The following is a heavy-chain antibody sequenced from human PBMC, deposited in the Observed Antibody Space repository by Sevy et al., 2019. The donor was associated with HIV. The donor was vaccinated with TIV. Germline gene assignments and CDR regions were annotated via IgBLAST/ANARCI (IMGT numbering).Heavy chain of an antibody. CDR1: EFSFRNYW. Sequence: GGSLRLSCVASEFSFRNYWMTWVRQAPGKGLEWVAIIWSDGAYQYHGDSVKGRFTISRDNSKNTLYLQMNNVRVEDTAVYYCARGGYYYDNAAYYALDSWGQGTLVTVSS. D-gene: IGHD3-22*01. CDR3: ARGGYYYDNAAYYALDS. CDR2: IWSDGAYQ. J-gene: IGHJ4*02. V-gene: IGHV3-33*08.